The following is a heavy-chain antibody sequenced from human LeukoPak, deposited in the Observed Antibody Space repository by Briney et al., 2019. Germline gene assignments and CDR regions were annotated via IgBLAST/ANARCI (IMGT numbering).Heavy chain of an antibody. CDR2: IKQDGGEK. D-gene: IGHD2-15*01. V-gene: IGHV3-7*01. CDR1: GFTFSSYW. J-gene: IGHJ3*02. CDR3: ARTYPLVVVAANAFDI. Sequence: GGSLRLSCAASGFTFSSYWMSWVRQAPGKGLEWVANIKQDGGEKYYVDSVKGRFTISRDNAKNSLYLQMNSLRAEDTAVYYCARTYPLVVVAANAFDIWGQGTMVTVSS.